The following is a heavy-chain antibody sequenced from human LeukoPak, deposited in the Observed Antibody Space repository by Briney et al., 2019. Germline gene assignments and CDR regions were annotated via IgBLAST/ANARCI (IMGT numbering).Heavy chain of an antibody. CDR2: ITSSSGST. Sequence: GGSLRLSCAASGFTFSGYAMTWVRQAPGKGLEWVSSITSSSGSTYYADSVKGRFTISRDNSKNTLYLQMNSLRAEDTAVYYCARESRSSSSRRETRTFDYWGQGTLVTVSS. D-gene: IGHD6-13*01. CDR3: ARESRSSSSRRETRTFDY. CDR1: GFTFSGYA. V-gene: IGHV3-23*01. J-gene: IGHJ4*02.